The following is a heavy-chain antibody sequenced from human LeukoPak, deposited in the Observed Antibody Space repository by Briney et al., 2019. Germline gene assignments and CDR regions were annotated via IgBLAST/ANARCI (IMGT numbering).Heavy chain of an antibody. D-gene: IGHD4-17*01. CDR3: ARDFTTVTTGYYYGRDV. Sequence: GGPLRLSCAASGFTLSDYYMSWLRQAPGKGVEWVSYISSRGSTIHYAHSEKGRFTISRDNAKNSLYLQMYSLSAEDTAVFYCARDFTTVTTGYYYGRDVWGQGTTDTVSS. V-gene: IGHV3-11*01. J-gene: IGHJ6*02. CDR1: GFTLSDYY. CDR2: ISSRGSTI.